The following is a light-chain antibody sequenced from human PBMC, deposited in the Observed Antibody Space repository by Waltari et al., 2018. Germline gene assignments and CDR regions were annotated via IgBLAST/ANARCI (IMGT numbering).Light chain of an antibody. CDR3: QQRSTWPLT. V-gene: IGKV3-11*01. CDR2: EAS. J-gene: IGKJ5*01. Sequence: EIVLTPSPATLSLSPGERATLPCRASQRVRSYLAWYQQKPGQAPRLLIYEASDRATGIPARFSGSGAGTEFTLTISSLEPEDFAVYYCQQRSTWPLTFGQGTRLEIK. CDR1: QRVRSY.